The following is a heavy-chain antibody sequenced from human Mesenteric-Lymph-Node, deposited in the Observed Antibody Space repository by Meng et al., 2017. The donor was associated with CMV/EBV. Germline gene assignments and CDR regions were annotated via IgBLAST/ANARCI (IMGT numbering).Heavy chain of an antibody. CDR2: ISGSGSGT. CDR1: GFTFSSYA. Sequence: GGSLRLSCVASGFTFSSYAMNWVRQAPGKGLEWVSGISGSGSGTYYADSVKGRFTISRDNSKSTLYLHMNSLRAEDTAVYYCAKDSSYSSGWYDYWGQGTLVTVSS. D-gene: IGHD6-19*01. CDR3: AKDSSYSSGWYDY. J-gene: IGHJ4*02. V-gene: IGHV3-23*01.